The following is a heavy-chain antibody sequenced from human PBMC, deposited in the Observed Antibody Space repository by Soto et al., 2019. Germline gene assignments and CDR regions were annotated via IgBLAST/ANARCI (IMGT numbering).Heavy chain of an antibody. CDR2: IDQSDSYT. CDR1: GYGFTSYW. V-gene: IGHV5-10-1*01. J-gene: IGHJ4*02. CDR3: ARRGASGSDWYAY. Sequence: EVQLVQSGAEMKKPGESLRISGKGSGYGFTSYWITWVRQVPGKGLQWMGRIDQSDSYTNYSPSFQGHVTISTDKSSSTAYLQWSSLKASDTGMYYCARRGASGSDWYAYWGQGTLVTVSS. D-gene: IGHD6-19*01.